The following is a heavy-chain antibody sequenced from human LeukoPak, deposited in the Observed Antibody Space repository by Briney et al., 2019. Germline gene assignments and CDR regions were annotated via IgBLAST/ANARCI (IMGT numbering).Heavy chain of an antibody. V-gene: IGHV3-74*01. D-gene: IGHD3-16*02. J-gene: IGHJ4*02. Sequence: PGGSLRLSCAASGFTFSSYWMHWVRQVPGKGLVWVSRINSDESSTSYADSVKGRFTISTDNSKNTLYLQMNSLRAEDTAVYYCATAGGYYDYVWGSYRKIYWGQGTLVTVSS. CDR3: ATAGGYYDYVWGSYRKIY. CDR2: INSDESST. CDR1: GFTFSSYW.